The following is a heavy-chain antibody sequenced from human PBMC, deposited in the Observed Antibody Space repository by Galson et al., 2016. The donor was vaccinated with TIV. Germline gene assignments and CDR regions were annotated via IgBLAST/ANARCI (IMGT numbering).Heavy chain of an antibody. Sequence: SLRLSCAASGFTFSNYAMIWVRQAPGKGLEWVSGIYGSGVTTFYADSVKGRFTISRDNSKNTLYLQMNSLGAEDTAAYYCAKDWRQYFGSGSYFDFRGQGTLVTVSS. D-gene: IGHD3-10*01. V-gene: IGHV3-23*01. CDR2: IYGSGVTT. CDR3: AKDWRQYFGSGSYFDF. CDR1: GFTFSNYA. J-gene: IGHJ4*02.